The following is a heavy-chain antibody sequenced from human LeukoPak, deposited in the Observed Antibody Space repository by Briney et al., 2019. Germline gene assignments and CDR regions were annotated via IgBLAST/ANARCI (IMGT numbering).Heavy chain of an antibody. D-gene: IGHD3-22*01. V-gene: IGHV4-39*07. CDR3: ARDYYDSSGPWAYYYGMDV. CDR2: IYYSGST. CDR1: GGSISSSSYY. J-gene: IGHJ6*02. Sequence: SETLSLTCTVSGGSISSSSYYWGWIRQPPGKGLEWIGSIYYSGSTYYNPSLKSRVTISVDTSKNQFSLKLSSVTAADTAVYYCARDYYDSSGPWAYYYGMDVWGQGTTVTVSS.